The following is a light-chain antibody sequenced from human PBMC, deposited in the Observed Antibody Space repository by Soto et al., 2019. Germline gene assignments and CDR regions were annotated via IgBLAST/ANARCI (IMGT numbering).Light chain of an antibody. CDR3: QQYGSSPPYT. Sequence: EVVLTQSPGTLSLSPGERATLSCRASQSVSNNYLAWYQQKPGQSPKLLIFGSSDRATGIPDRFSGSVYGKDLTLTISSLEPEDFAVYYCQQYGSSPPYTFGQGTKLEIK. V-gene: IGKV3-20*01. J-gene: IGKJ2*01. CDR2: GSS. CDR1: QSVSNNY.